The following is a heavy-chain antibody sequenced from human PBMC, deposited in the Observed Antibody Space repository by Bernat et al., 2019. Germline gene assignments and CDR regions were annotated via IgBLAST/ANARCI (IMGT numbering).Heavy chain of an antibody. D-gene: IGHD6-13*01. CDR2: VSYSGAT. CDR1: GASVTAHTW. CDR3: ARGAAGTRDYDYYGMDL. J-gene: IGHJ6*02. Sequence: QVHLQESGPGLVKPSGILSLNCAVSGASVTAHTWWIGVRQTPGKGLEWIGEVSYSGATTYNPSLQSRVTMSVDKSKNQLSLNLTSVRAADTAVYYCARGAAGTRDYDYYGMDLWGQGPSVTVSS. V-gene: IGHV4-4*02.